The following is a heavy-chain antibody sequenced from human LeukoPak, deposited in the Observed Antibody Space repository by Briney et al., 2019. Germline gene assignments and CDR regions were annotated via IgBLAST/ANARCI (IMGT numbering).Heavy chain of an antibody. D-gene: IGHD6-25*01. CDR3: ARDRLYAFDI. V-gene: IGHV3-48*01. CDR1: GFTFTSYS. J-gene: IGHJ3*02. CDR2: IRSSDNTI. Sequence: GGSLRLSCAASGFTFTSYSVNWVRQAPGKGLEWVSYIRSSDNTISYADSVKGRFTISRDNAQNSLYLQMNSLRAEDTAVYYCARDRLYAFDIWSQGTMVTVSS.